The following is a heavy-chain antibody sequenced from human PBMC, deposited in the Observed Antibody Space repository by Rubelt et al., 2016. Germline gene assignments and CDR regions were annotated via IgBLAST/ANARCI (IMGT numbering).Heavy chain of an antibody. CDR2: IYYSGST. D-gene: IGHD3-10*01. CDR1: GGSISSSSYY. CDR3: ARAPTSGSYYEGDAFDI. V-gene: IGHV4-31*03. J-gene: IGHJ3*02. Sequence: QLQLQESGPGLVKPSETLSLTCTVSGGSISSSSYYWSWIRQHPGKGLEWIGYIYYSGSTYYNPSLKGRVTISVETSKNQFSLKLGSVTAADTAVYYCARAPTSGSYYEGDAFDIWGQGTMVTVSS.